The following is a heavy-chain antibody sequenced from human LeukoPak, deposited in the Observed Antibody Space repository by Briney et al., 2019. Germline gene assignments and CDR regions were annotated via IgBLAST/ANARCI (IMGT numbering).Heavy chain of an antibody. J-gene: IGHJ1*01. CDR1: GFTFSTYA. CDR2: ISGSGHST. CDR3: AKDPASSSWYLGVFQH. V-gene: IGHV3-23*01. Sequence: GGSLRLSCAASGFTFSTYAMSWVRQAPGKGLEWVSVISGSGHSTYYADSVKGRFIISRDNSKNTLYLQMNSLRAEDTAVYYCAKDPASSSWYLGVFQHWGQGTLVTVSS. D-gene: IGHD6-13*01.